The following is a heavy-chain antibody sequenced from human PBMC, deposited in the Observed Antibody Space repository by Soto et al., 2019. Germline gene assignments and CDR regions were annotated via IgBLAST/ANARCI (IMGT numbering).Heavy chain of an antibody. Sequence: EVQLVESGGGLVKPGGSLRLSCAASGFTFSSYSMNWVRQAPGKGLEWVSSISSSSSYIYYADSVKGRFTISRDNAKNSLYLQMNSMRAEDTAVYYCARGGYDLEYFDYWGQGTLVTVSS. V-gene: IGHV3-21*01. CDR2: ISSSSSYI. D-gene: IGHD5-12*01. CDR3: ARGGYDLEYFDY. CDR1: GFTFSSYS. J-gene: IGHJ4*02.